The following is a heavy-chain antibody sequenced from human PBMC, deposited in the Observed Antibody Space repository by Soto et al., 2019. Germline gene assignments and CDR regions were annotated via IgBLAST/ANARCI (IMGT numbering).Heavy chain of an antibody. Sequence: PGGSLRLSCTASGFTFGDYAMSWFRQAPGKGLEWVGFIRSKAYGGTTEYAAPVKGRFTISRDDSKSIAYLQMNSLKTEDTAVYYCTRQWGKGGAFDIWGQGTMVTVSS. J-gene: IGHJ3*02. CDR1: GFTFGDYA. CDR3: TRQWGKGGAFDI. D-gene: IGHD1-26*01. V-gene: IGHV3-49*03. CDR2: IRSKAYGGTT.